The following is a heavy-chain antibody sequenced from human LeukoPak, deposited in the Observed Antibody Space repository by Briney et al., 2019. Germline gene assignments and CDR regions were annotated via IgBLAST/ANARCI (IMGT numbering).Heavy chain of an antibody. J-gene: IGHJ5*02. CDR3: ARVTPTALYRAAAGVVDP. V-gene: IGHV4-30-2*01. D-gene: IGHD6-13*01. CDR2: IYHSGST. Sequence: SETLSLTCTVSGGSISSGGYYWSWIRQPPGKGLEWIGYIYHSGSTYYNPSLKSRVTISVDRSKNQFSLKLSSVTAADTAVYYCARVTPTALYRAAAGVVDPWGQGTLVTVSS. CDR1: GGSISSGGYY.